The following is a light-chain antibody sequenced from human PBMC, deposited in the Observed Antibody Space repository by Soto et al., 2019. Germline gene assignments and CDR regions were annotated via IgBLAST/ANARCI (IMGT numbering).Light chain of an antibody. CDR3: QQYQSSSPYP. CDR1: QSIGSL. CDR2: NDW. V-gene: IGKV1-5*01. Sequence: DIQMTQSPSTLSASVGDRVTIACRASQSIGSLLAWYQQRLGKAPRLLIYNDWSVDSGVTSRFSGRGYGTDFTLAISGLQPDDFATYYCQQYQSSSPYPFGRGTKLHMK. J-gene: IGKJ2*01.